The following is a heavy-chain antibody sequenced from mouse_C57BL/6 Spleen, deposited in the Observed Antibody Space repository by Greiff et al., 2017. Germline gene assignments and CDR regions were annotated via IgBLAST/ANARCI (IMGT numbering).Heavy chain of an antibody. J-gene: IGHJ2*01. Sequence: ESGPGLVKPSQSLSLTCSVTGYSITSGYNWNWIRQFPGNKLEWMGYISYDGSNNYNPSLKNRISITRDTSKNQFFLKLNSVTTEDTATYYCARDDGYYLLRYWGQGTTLTVSS. D-gene: IGHD2-3*01. V-gene: IGHV3-6*01. CDR3: ARDDGYYLLRY. CDR2: ISYDGSN. CDR1: GYSITSGYN.